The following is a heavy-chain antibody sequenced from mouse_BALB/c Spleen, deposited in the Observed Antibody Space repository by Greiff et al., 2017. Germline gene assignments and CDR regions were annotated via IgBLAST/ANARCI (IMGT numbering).Heavy chain of an antibody. CDR1: GYTFTDYE. Sequence: VQLVESGAELVRPGASVTLSCKASGYTFTDYEMHWVKQTPVHGLEWIGAIDPETGGTAYNQKFKGKATLTADKSSSTAYMELRSLTSEDSAVYYCARGDSSGYGYWGQGTTLTVSS. CDR2: IDPETGGT. D-gene: IGHD3-2*01. CDR3: ARGDSSGYGY. V-gene: IGHV1-15*01. J-gene: IGHJ2*01.